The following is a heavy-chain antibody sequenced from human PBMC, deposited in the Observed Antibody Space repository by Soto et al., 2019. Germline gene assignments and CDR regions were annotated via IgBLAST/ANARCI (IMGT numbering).Heavy chain of an antibody. CDR2: ISSSSSYI. Sequence: EVQLVESGGGLVKPGGSLRLSCAASGFTFSSYSMNWVRQAPGKGLEWVSSISSSSSYIYYADSVKGRFTISRDNAKNSLYLQMNCLRADDTAVYYCARVYNWNDNYWGQGTLVTVSS. D-gene: IGHD1-20*01. J-gene: IGHJ4*02. V-gene: IGHV3-21*01. CDR3: ARVYNWNDNY. CDR1: GFTFSSYS.